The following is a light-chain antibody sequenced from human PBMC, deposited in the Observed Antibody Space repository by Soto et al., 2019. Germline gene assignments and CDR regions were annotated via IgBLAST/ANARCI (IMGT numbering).Light chain of an antibody. CDR2: ETS. V-gene: IGKV3-20*01. CDR1: QSVNSNY. CDR3: QQYGSSPGT. Sequence: EIVLTQSPGTLSLSPGERATLSCRASQSVNSNYLAWYQQKPGQAPRLLMYETSTRATGIPDRFSGSGSGTDFTLTISRLEPEDFAVYYCQQYGSSPGTFGQGTKVDIK. J-gene: IGKJ1*01.